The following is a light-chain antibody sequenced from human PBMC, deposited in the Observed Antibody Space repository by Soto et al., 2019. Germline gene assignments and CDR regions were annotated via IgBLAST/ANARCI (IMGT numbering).Light chain of an antibody. V-gene: IGLV2-23*02. Sequence: QSALTQPASVSGSPRQSITISCTGTNSDVGSYNLVSWFQQHPGKAPKLVIYEVTKRPSGVSDRFSGSKSGNTASLTISGLQAEDEADYYCFSYAGDSVYVFGTGTTVTVL. J-gene: IGLJ1*01. CDR3: FSYAGDSVYV. CDR2: EVT. CDR1: NSDVGSYNL.